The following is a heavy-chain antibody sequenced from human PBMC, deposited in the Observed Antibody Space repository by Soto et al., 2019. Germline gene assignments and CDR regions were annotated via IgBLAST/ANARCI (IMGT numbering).Heavy chain of an antibody. Sequence: SETLSLTCTVSGGSISSGDYYWSWIRQPPGKGLEWIGYIYYSGSTYYNPSLKSRVTISVDRSKNQFSLKLSSVTAADTAVYYCARARRYCSGGSCSMYGMDVWGQGTTVTSP. D-gene: IGHD2-15*01. CDR2: IYYSGST. J-gene: IGHJ6*02. CDR3: ARARRYCSGGSCSMYGMDV. CDR1: GGSISSGDYY. V-gene: IGHV4-30-4*01.